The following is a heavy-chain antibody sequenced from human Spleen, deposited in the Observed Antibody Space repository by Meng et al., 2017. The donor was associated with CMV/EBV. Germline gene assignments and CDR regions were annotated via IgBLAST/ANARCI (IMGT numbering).Heavy chain of an antibody. J-gene: IGHJ4*02. CDR2: IRYDGSNK. CDR3: ATEVIPAAMIGDY. V-gene: IGHV3-30*02. Sequence: GESLKISCAASGFTFSSYGMHWVRQAPGKGLEWVAFIRYDGSNKYYADSVKGRFTISRDNSKNTLYLQMNSLRAEDTAVYYCATEVIPAAMIGDYWGQGTLVTVSS. D-gene: IGHD2-2*01. CDR1: GFTFSSYG.